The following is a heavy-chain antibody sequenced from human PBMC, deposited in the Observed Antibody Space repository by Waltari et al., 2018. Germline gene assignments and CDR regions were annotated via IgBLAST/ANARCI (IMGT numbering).Heavy chain of an antibody. D-gene: IGHD3-3*01. Sequence: EVQMVESGGGLVQPGGSLRLSCEASGFPLGNFWVYWIRQGQGKGLMYVSGLDADGARKRYADSGRGRFTSSRDNAKNAVYLQMTSLRAEDTALYYCARDWRNLGMDVWGQGTTVTVSS. CDR3: ARDWRNLGMDV. V-gene: IGHV3-74*01. CDR2: LDADGARK. J-gene: IGHJ6*02. CDR1: GFPLGNFW.